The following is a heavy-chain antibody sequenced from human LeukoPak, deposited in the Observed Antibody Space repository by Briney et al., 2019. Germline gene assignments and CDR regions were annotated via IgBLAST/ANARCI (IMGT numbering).Heavy chain of an antibody. CDR1: GFTFSSYS. V-gene: IGHV3-48*01. CDR3: ATDPSGEEFDY. J-gene: IGHJ4*02. D-gene: IGHD2-21*01. CDR2: ISSSSSTI. Sequence: GGSLRLSCAASGFTFSSYSMNWVRQAPGKGLEWVSYISSSSSTIYYADSVKGRFTISRDNAKNSLYLQMNSLRAEDTAVYYCATDPSGEEFDYWGQGTLVTVSS.